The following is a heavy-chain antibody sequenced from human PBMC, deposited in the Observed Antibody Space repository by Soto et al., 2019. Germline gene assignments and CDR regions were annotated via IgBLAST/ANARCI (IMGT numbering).Heavy chain of an antibody. D-gene: IGHD2-2*01. CDR2: ISSSSSYI. J-gene: IGHJ6*02. Sequence: PGGSLRLSCAASGLTFSTYSMNWVRQAPGKGLEWVSSISSSSSYIYYADSVKGRFTISRDNAKNSLYPQMNSLRAEDTAVYYCARDSGVVPAAIYVWGQGTTVTVSS. CDR1: GLTFSTYS. CDR3: ARDSGVVPAAIYV. V-gene: IGHV3-21*01.